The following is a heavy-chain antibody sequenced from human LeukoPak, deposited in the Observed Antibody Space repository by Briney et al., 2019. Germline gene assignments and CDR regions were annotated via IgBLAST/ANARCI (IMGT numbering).Heavy chain of an antibody. CDR3: ARDSSVWGSYRYYYYGMDV. CDR2: IIPILGIA. D-gene: IGHD3-16*02. CDR1: GGTFSSYA. Sequence: ASVKVSCKASGGTFSSYAIGWVRQAPGQGLEWMGRIIPILGIANYAQKFQGRVTITADKSTSTAYMELSSLRSEDTAVYYCARDSSVWGSYRYYYYGMDVWGQGTTVTVSS. J-gene: IGHJ6*02. V-gene: IGHV1-69*04.